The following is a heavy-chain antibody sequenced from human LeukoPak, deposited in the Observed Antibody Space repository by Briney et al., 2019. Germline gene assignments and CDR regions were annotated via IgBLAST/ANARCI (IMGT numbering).Heavy chain of an antibody. CDR3: ARVVVVAKADAFDI. CDR2: INHSGST. Sequence: SETLSLTCAVYGGSFSGYYWSWIRQPPGKGLEWIGEINHSGSTNYNPSLKSRVTISVDTSKNQFSLKLSSVTAADTAMYYCARVVVVAKADAFDIWGQGTMVTVSS. D-gene: IGHD2-21*01. J-gene: IGHJ3*02. CDR1: GGSFSGYY. V-gene: IGHV4-34*01.